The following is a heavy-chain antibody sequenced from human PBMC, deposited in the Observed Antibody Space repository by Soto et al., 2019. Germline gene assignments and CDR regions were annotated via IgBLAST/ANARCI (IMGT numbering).Heavy chain of an antibody. CDR1: GGSISSSSYY. D-gene: IGHD2-15*01. CDR3: ARHEPVDDAFDI. CDR2: IYYSGST. V-gene: IGHV4-39*01. Sequence: SETLSLTCTVSGGSISSSSYYWGWIRQPPGKGLEWIGSIYYSGSTYYNPSIKSRVTISVDTSKNQFSLKLSSVTAADTGVYYCARHEPVDDAFDIWGQGTMVTVSS. J-gene: IGHJ3*02.